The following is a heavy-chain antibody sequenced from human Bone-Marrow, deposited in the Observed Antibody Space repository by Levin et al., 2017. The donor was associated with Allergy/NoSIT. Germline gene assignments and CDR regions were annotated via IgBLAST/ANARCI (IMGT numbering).Heavy chain of an antibody. D-gene: IGHD3-22*01. CDR1: GFTFSSYA. Sequence: GESLKISCAASGFTFSSYAMSWVRQSPGKGMEWVSAIRGGGETTFYADSVRGRFTISRDNSKNTLFLQMNSLRAEDTAVYFCARDLRWYYSDSAGYCWDSWGQGTQVTVSS. J-gene: IGHJ4*02. CDR3: ARDLRWYYSDSAGYCWDS. V-gene: IGHV3-23*01. CDR2: IRGGGETT.